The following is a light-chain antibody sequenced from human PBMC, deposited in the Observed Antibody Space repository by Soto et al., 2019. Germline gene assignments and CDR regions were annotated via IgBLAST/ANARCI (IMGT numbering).Light chain of an antibody. V-gene: IGLV2-14*01. J-gene: IGLJ2*01. Sequence: QSALTQPASVSGSPGQSITISCTGTSSDVGAYNYVSWYQQHPGKAPKLMISEVSNRPSGVSNRFSGSKSDNTASLTISGLQPEDEADYYCSSYTSSSTLVVFGGGTKGTVL. CDR2: EVS. CDR3: SSYTSSSTLVV. CDR1: SSDVGAYNY.